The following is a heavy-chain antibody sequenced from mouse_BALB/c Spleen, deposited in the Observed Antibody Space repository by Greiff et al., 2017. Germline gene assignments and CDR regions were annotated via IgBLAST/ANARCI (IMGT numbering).Heavy chain of an antibody. Sequence: VQLQQSGTVLARPGASVKMSCKASGYSFTSYWMHWVKQRPGQGLEWIGAIYPGNSDTSYNQKFKGKAKLTAVTSASTAYMELSSLTNEDSAVYYCTRESLLRRDYAMDYWGQGTSVTVSS. D-gene: IGHD1-2*01. CDR3: TRESLLRRDYAMDY. J-gene: IGHJ4*01. CDR1: GYSFTSYW. V-gene: IGHV1-5*01. CDR2: IYPGNSDT.